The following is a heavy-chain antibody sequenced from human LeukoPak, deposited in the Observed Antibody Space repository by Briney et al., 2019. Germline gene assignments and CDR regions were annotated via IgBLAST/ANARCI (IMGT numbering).Heavy chain of an antibody. CDR3: AREGDYGDYSKSFYYMDV. V-gene: IGHV4-4*07. Sequence: PSETLSLTCTVSGGYIGSYYWSWIRQPAGKGLEWIGRIYTSENTDYNPSLKSRVTMSVDMSTSQFSLTLTSVTAADTAVYYCAREGDYGDYSKSFYYMDVWGKGTTLTVSS. J-gene: IGHJ6*03. D-gene: IGHD4-17*01. CDR1: GGYIGSYY. CDR2: IYTSENT.